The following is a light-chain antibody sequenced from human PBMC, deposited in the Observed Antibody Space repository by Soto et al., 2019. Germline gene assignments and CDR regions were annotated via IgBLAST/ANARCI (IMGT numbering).Light chain of an antibody. CDR1: QTITAS. J-gene: IGKJ2*01. V-gene: IGKV1-39*01. CDR2: AAS. Sequence: DIQMTQSPPSLSASIGDRVTITCRASQTITASLNWYQQKPGEAPNLLIFAASSLQSGVPSRFSGSGSGTEFTLTINSLQPADFSTYYCQQSYSIPYTFGQGTKLEIK. CDR3: QQSYSIPYT.